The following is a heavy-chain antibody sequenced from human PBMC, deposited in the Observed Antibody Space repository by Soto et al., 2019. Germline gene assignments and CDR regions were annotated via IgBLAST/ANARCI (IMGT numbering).Heavy chain of an antibody. CDR2: IWFDGSNK. Sequence: QVQLVESGGGVVQPGKSLRLSCAASGFTFGRSGMHWVRQAPGKGLEWVADIWFDGSNKFYSDSVKGRFTISRDNSKNTLYLQMNSLGAEDTAVYYCARGIRDGYNLFNWFDPWGQGTLVTVSS. J-gene: IGHJ5*02. CDR1: GFTFGRSG. D-gene: IGHD5-12*01. CDR3: ARGIRDGYNLFNWFDP. V-gene: IGHV3-33*01.